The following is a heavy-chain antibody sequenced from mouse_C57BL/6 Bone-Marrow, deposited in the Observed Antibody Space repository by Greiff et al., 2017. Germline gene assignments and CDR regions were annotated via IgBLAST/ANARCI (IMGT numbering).Heavy chain of an antibody. J-gene: IGHJ4*01. V-gene: IGHV1-50*01. Sequence: QVHVKQPGAELVKPGASVKLSCKASGYTFTSYWMQWVKQRPGQGLEWIGEIDPSDSYTNYNQKFKGKATLTVDTTSSTAYLPLSSLTSEDSAVYYCAPIYYGNYGNAMDYWGQGTSVTVSS. D-gene: IGHD2-1*01. CDR3: APIYYGNYGNAMDY. CDR1: GYTFTSYW. CDR2: IDPSDSYT.